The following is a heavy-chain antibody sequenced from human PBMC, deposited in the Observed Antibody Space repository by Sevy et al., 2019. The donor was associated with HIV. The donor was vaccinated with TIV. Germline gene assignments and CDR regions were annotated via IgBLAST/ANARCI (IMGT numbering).Heavy chain of an antibody. J-gene: IGHJ6*02. CDR1: GGSISSSSYY. CDR3: ARDYGGNSADYYGMDV. V-gene: IGHV4-39*02. CDR2: IYYSGST. Sequence: SETLSLTCTVSGGSISSSSYYWGWIRQPPGKGLEWIGSIYYSGSTYYNPSLKSRVTISVDTSKNQFSLKLSSVTAADTAVYYCARDYGGNSADYYGMDVWGQWTTVTVSS. D-gene: IGHD4-17*01.